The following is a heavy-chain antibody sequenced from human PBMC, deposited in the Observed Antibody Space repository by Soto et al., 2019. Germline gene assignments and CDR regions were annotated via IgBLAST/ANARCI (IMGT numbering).Heavy chain of an antibody. CDR1: GFTFSSYS. V-gene: IGHV3-21*01. Sequence: SGGSLRRSCAASGFTFSSYSMNWVRQAPGKGLEWVSSISSSSSYIYYADSVKGRFTISRDNAKNSLYLQMNSLRAEDTAVYYCARRWQLLGVSDPPGQGTLDTVSP. D-gene: IGHD1-26*01. CDR2: ISSSSSYI. CDR3: ARRWQLLGVSDP. J-gene: IGHJ5*02.